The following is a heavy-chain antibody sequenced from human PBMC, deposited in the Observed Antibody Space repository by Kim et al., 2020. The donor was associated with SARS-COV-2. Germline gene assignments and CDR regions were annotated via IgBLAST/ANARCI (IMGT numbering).Heavy chain of an antibody. Sequence: SETLSLTCAVYGGSFSGYYWSWIRQPPGKGLEWIGEINHSGSTNYNPSLKSRVTISVDTSKNQFSLKLSSVTAADTAVYYCARDGDTMVRGVIRSWGQGTTVTVSS. V-gene: IGHV4-34*01. D-gene: IGHD3-10*01. J-gene: IGHJ6*02. CDR2: INHSGST. CDR3: ARDGDTMVRGVIRS. CDR1: GGSFSGYY.